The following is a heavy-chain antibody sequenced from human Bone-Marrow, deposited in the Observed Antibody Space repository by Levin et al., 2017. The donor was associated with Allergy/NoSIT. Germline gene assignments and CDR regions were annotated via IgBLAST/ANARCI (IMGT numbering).Heavy chain of an antibody. V-gene: IGHV3-11*01. D-gene: IGHD2-2*01. CDR3: AREKYLNCISTSCYPYYFDY. CDR2: ISSSGSTI. Sequence: TGGSLRLSCAASGFTFSDYYMSWIRQAPGKGLEWVSYISSSGSTIYYADSVKGRFTISRDNAKNSLYLQMNSLRAEDTAVYYCAREKYLNCISTSCYPYYFDYWGQGTLVTVSS. CDR1: GFTFSDYY. J-gene: IGHJ4*02.